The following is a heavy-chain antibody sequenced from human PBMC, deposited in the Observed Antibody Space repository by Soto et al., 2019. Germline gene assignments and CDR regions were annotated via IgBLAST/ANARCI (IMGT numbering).Heavy chain of an antibody. V-gene: IGHV1-69*08. CDR3: ARDRYAYGSGRTIDY. CDR2: IVPILGVP. Sequence: QVQLVQSGAEVKKPGSSVKVSCKASGGTFSSYTVSWVRQAPGQGLEWMGGIVPILGVPNYAQRFQGRVTITADKGTNTAYMELSSLRSEDTAVYYCARDRYAYGSGRTIDYWGQGTLVTVSS. D-gene: IGHD3-10*01. CDR1: GGTFSSYT. J-gene: IGHJ4*02.